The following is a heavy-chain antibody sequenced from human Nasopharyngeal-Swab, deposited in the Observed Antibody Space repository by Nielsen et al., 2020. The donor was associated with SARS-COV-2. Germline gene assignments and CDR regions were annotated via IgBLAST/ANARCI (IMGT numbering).Heavy chain of an antibody. CDR2: MKPSGIT. D-gene: IGHD6-25*01. CDR3: AGHPADFDY. J-gene: IGHJ4*02. CDR1: GGSVSDYH. V-gene: IGHV4-34*01. Sequence: SETLSLTCAVYGGSVSDYHWSWIRQPPGKGLECIGEMKPSGITNYNPSLKSRVAISIDTSKNQFFLNLRSVTAADTAVYYCAGHPADFDYWGQGTLITVSS.